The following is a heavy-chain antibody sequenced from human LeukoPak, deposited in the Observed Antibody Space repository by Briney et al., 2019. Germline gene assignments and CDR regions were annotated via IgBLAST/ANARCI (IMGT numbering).Heavy chain of an antibody. J-gene: IGHJ3*02. CDR1: GYTFSSNG. Sequence: ASVKVSCKASGYTFSSNGISWVRQAPGQGPEWMGWISAYNGNTNYAQKFQGRVTMTTDTSTSTAYMELRSLRSDDTAVYYCARHKPYGSGSFDTFDIWGQGTMVTVSS. V-gene: IGHV1-18*01. CDR2: ISAYNGNT. CDR3: ARHKPYGSGSFDTFDI. D-gene: IGHD3-10*01.